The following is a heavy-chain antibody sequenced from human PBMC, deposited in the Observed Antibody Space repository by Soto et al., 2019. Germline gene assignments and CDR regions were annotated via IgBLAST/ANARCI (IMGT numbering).Heavy chain of an antibody. CDR2: INPTGST. CDR3: ARGRDGGAAI. J-gene: IGHJ4*02. V-gene: IGHV4-34*01. Sequence: QVQLQQWGAGLLKPSETLSLTCAVYGGSFSGYYWSWIRQPPGKGLEWIGEINPTGSTSNTPSLKSRLTISVDTSKNYLALKVTSATAADSAMYYCARGRDGGAAIWGQGTLVTVSS. CDR1: GGSFSGYY. D-gene: IGHD4-17*01.